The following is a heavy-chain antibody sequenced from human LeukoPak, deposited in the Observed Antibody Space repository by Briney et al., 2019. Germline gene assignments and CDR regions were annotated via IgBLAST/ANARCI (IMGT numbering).Heavy chain of an antibody. D-gene: IGHD6-19*01. V-gene: IGHV1-2*02. CDR3: ARVDRPYSSSVGY. CDR1: LYTFYGDY. CDR2: INPNTGGT. J-gene: IGHJ4*02. Sequence: GASVKDSCKPSLYTFYGDYMHWVRQAPGEGLEWMGWINPNTGGTNSAQKLQGRVTMTRDTSVSTAYMELSRLRSDDTAVYYCARVDRPYSSSVGYWGQGTLVTVSS.